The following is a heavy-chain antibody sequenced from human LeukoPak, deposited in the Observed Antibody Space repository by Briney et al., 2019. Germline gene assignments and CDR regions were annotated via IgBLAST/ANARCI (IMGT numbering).Heavy chain of an antibody. CDR1: GFTFSSYA. Sequence: GGSLRLSCAASGFTFSSYAMHWVRQAPGKGLEWVAVISYDGSNKYYADSVKGRFTISRDNSKNTLYLQMNSLRAEDTAVYYCASWRYFDWLSYFDYWGQGTLVTVS. CDR3: ASWRYFDWLSYFDY. D-gene: IGHD3-9*01. CDR2: ISYDGSNK. V-gene: IGHV3-30*04. J-gene: IGHJ4*02.